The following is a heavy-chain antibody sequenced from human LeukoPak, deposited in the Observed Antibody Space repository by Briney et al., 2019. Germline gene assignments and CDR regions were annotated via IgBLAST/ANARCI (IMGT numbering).Heavy chain of an antibody. CDR3: AKDLRNYYDSSGYYPHDY. V-gene: IGHV3-20*04. CDR2: INWNGGGT. J-gene: IGHJ4*02. D-gene: IGHD3-22*01. CDR1: GFTFKDYG. Sequence: GGSLRLSCAATGFTFKDYGMHWVRQPPGKGLEWVSGINWNGGGTDYADSVKGRFTISRDNSKNTLYLQMNSLRAEDTAVYYCAKDLRNYYDSSGYYPHDYWGQGTLVTVSS.